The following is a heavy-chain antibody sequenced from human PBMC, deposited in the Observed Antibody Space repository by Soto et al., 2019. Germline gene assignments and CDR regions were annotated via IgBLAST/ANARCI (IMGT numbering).Heavy chain of an antibody. V-gene: IGHV1-46*01. CDR2: INPSGGST. J-gene: IGHJ6*02. D-gene: IGHD4-17*01. CDR3: ARAYTGDYVPSRLEYGMDV. Sequence: ASVKVSCKASGYTFTSYYMHWVRQAPGQGLEWMGIINPSGGSTSYAQKFQGRVTMTRDTSTSTVYMELSSLRSEDTAVYYCARAYTGDYVPSRLEYGMDVWGQGTTVTVSS. CDR1: GYTFTSYY.